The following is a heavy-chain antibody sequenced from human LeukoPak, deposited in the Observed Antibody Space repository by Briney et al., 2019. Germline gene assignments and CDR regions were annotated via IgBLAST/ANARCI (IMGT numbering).Heavy chain of an antibody. V-gene: IGHV3-23*01. CDR3: AKDGINTAMER. CDR1: GFTFSSSA. D-gene: IGHD5-18*01. J-gene: IGHJ4*02. Sequence: GGSLRLSCAASGFTFSSSAMSWVRQAPGKGLEWVSSISGTGASTYYADSVKGRFTTSRDNSKNTLYLRMNSLRAEDTAVYYCAKDGINTAMERWGQGTLVTVSS. CDR2: ISGTGAST.